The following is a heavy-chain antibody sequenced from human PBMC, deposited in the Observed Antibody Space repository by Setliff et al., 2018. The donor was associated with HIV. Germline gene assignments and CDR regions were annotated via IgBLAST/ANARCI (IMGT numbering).Heavy chain of an antibody. Sequence: VKVSCKASGYTFSSYGMSWVRQAPGQGLEWMGGIIPIFGTANYAQKFQGRVTITADASTSTAYMELSSLSSEDTAVYYCARDQPTVYYTSWYDSGEYNWFDPWGQGTLVTVSS. CDR2: IIPIFGTA. D-gene: IGHD6-13*01. J-gene: IGHJ5*02. V-gene: IGHV1-69*01. CDR1: GYTFSSYG. CDR3: ARDQPTVYYTSWYDSGEYNWFDP.